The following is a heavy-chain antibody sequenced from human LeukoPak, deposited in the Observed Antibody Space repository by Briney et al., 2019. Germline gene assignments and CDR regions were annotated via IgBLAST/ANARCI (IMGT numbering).Heavy chain of an antibody. CDR2: INSDGSDT. D-gene: IGHD7-27*01. V-gene: IGHV3-74*01. CDR1: GFTFSSYW. Sequence: GGSLRLSCAASGFTFSSYWMHWVRQAPGKGLVWVSRINSDGSDTRYADSVKGRFTISRDNAKNTLYLQLNGLRAEDTAVYYCARDFDWGSGHWGQGTLVTVSS. J-gene: IGHJ4*02. CDR3: ARDFDWGSGH.